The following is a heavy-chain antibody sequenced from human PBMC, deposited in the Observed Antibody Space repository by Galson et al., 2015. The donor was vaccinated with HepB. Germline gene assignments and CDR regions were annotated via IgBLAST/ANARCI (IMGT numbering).Heavy chain of an antibody. Sequence: ETLSLTCSVSGDSMSGYYWSWIRQPPGKGLEYIGYIYYSGSTNYNPSLKSRVTISVDTSKNQFSLKLNSVTAADTAVYYCARGKYYDILTGYYEYYGMDVWGQGTTVTVSS. CDR2: IYYSGST. CDR3: ARGKYYDILTGYYEYYGMDV. CDR1: GDSMSGYY. D-gene: IGHD3-9*01. V-gene: IGHV4-59*01. J-gene: IGHJ6*02.